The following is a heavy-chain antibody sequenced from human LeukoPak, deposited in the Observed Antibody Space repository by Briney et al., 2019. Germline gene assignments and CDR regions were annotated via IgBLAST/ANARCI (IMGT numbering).Heavy chain of an antibody. CDR2: INTDTGNP. D-gene: IGHD3-9*01. CDR1: GYTFSNYA. J-gene: IGHJ4*02. CDR3: ARVKPVPTYYNVLTGLSPYSFDY. V-gene: IGHV7-4-1*02. Sequence: GASVKVSCKASGYTFSNYAITWMRQAPGQGLEWMGWINTDTGNPTYAQGFAGRFVFSLDTSVSTTYLQITSLKAEDTAVYYCARVKPVPTYYNVLTGLSPYSFDYWGQGTLVTVSS.